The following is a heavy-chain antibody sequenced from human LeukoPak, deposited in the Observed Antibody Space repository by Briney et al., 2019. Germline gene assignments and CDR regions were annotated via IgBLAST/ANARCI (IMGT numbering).Heavy chain of an antibody. CDR3: ARVIAPQDYYDSSPNFDY. Sequence: PGGSLRLSCAASGFTFSSYSMNWVRQAPGKGLEWVSSISSSSSYIYYADSVKGRFTISRDNAKNSLYLQMNSLRAEDTAVYHCARVIAPQDYYDSSPNFDYWGQGTLVTVSS. CDR1: GFTFSSYS. V-gene: IGHV3-21*01. D-gene: IGHD3-22*01. CDR2: ISSSSSYI. J-gene: IGHJ4*02.